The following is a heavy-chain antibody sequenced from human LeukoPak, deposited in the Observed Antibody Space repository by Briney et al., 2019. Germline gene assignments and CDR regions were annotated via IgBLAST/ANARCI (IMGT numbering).Heavy chain of an antibody. V-gene: IGHV5-51*01. J-gene: IGHJ4*02. CDR3: ARPMDTAMVWDFDY. Sequence: GESLKISCKGSGYSFTSYWIGWVRQMPGKGLEWMGIIYPGDSDTRYSPSFQGQVTISADKSISTAYLQWSSLRSEDTAVYYCARPMDTAMVWDFDYWGQGTLVTVSS. CDR1: GYSFTSYW. CDR2: IYPGDSDT. D-gene: IGHD5-18*01.